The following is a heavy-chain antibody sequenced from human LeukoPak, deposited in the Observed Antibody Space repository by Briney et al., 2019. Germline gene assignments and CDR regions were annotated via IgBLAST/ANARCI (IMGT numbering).Heavy chain of an antibody. CDR3: ARQDSSGWYVLAPLDY. Sequence: GASVKVSCKSSGDTFTNYGITWVRQAPGQGLEWMGWISAYNGNTNYAQKLQGRVTMTTDTSTSTAYMELRSLRSDDTAMYYCARQDSSGWYVLAPLDYWGQGTLVTVSS. CDR2: ISAYNGNT. J-gene: IGHJ4*02. V-gene: IGHV1-18*01. D-gene: IGHD6-19*01. CDR1: GDTFTNYG.